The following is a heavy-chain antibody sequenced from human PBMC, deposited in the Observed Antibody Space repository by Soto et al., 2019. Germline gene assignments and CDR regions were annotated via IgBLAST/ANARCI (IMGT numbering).Heavy chain of an antibody. V-gene: IGHV3-30*04. D-gene: IGHD2-21*02. J-gene: IGHJ1*01. Sequence: QAPVVESGGGVVQPGTSLRLSCAASGFTFNGYAMHWVRQAPGKGLEWLALISFDGRTKFYSESVKGQFTISKDKSEGPVDLHLNSLTHEDTAISYCAREGGGFEVVTARLDDWGQGTQVTVSS. CDR1: GFTFNGYA. CDR2: ISFDGRTK. CDR3: AREGGGFEVVTARLDD.